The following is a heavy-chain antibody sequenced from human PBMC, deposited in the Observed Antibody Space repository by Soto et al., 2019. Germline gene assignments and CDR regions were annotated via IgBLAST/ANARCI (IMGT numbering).Heavy chain of an antibody. CDR1: GGSITNNAYY. D-gene: IGHD5-12*01. J-gene: IGHJ4*02. Sequence: QVQLQESGPGLVKPSQTLSLTCTVSGGSITNNAYYWSWIRQHPGKGLEWIGFIFHSGCPSYSTSLVSRVTTSVDASKNQVSLKLTSVTAADTAVYYCASWAGGYSGYVDSWGQGTLVTVSS. CDR2: IFHSGCP. CDR3: ASWAGGYSGYVDS. V-gene: IGHV4-31*03.